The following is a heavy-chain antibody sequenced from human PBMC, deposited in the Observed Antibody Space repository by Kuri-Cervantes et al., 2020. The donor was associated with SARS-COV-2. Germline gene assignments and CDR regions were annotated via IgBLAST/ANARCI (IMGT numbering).Heavy chain of an antibody. CDR3: AKDRVGVHDF. Sequence: GESLKISCAASGFNFSRTDMHWVRQAPGKGLEWVAVISNDGKNKKCIASGKGRFTISRDNSQNTLYLQMKSLTIEDTAMYYCAKDRVGVHDFWGQGTLVTVSS. J-gene: IGHJ4*02. D-gene: IGHD2-21*01. CDR2: ISNDGKNK. CDR1: GFNFSRTD. V-gene: IGHV3-30*18.